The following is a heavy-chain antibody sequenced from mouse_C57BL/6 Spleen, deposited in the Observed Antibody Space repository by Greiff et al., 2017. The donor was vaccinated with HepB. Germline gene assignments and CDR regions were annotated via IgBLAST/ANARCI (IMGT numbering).Heavy chain of an antibody. CDR3: ARGGSNLYLDV. CDR2: IYTGDGDT. Sequence: VQLQQSGAELVKPGASVKISCKASGYAFSSYWMNWVKQRPGKGLEWIGQIYTGDGDTNYNGKFKGKATLTAGKSSSTAYMQLSSLNTEDSAVYFCARGGSNLYLDVWGTGTTVTVTS. V-gene: IGHV1-80*01. CDR1: GYAFSSYW. J-gene: IGHJ1*03. D-gene: IGHD2-5*01.